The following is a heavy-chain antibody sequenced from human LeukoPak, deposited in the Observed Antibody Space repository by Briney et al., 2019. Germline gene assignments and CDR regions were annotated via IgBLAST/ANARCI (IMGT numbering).Heavy chain of an antibody. CDR1: GFTFSSYA. CDR2: ISGSGGST. D-gene: IGHD5-12*01. CDR3: AKATGYSGYDWAFDY. V-gene: IGHV3-23*01. Sequence: GGSLRLSCAASGFTFSSYAMSWVRHAPGKGLEWVSAISGSGGSTYYADSVKGRFTISRDNSKNTLYLQMNSLRAEDTAVYYCAKATGYSGYDWAFDYWGQGTLVTVSS. J-gene: IGHJ4*02.